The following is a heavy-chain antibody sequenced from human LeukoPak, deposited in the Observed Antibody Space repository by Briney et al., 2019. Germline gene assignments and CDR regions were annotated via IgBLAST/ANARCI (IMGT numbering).Heavy chain of an antibody. CDR3: ASGYYDSSNAVHI. J-gene: IGHJ3*02. CDR1: GFTLSSSG. D-gene: IGHD3-22*01. V-gene: IGHV3-74*01. Sequence: GGSLDPSFAPSGFTLSSSGGPWVGQAPGKGLVWVSRVSSDGSSTSYADSVKGRFTISRDNAKNTLYLQLNSLRAEDTAVYYCASGYYDSSNAVHIWGQGTMVTVSS. CDR2: VSSDGSST.